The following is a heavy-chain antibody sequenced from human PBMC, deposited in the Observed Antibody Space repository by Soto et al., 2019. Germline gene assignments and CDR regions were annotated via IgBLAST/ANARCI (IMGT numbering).Heavy chain of an antibody. J-gene: IGHJ4*02. CDR1: GYTFTSYA. CDR2: SNAGNGNT. V-gene: IGHV1-3*01. CDR3: ARGMYTIDY. Sequence: QVQLVQSGAEVKKPGASVKVSCKASGYTFTSYAMHWVRQAPGQRLEWMGWSNAGNGNTKYSQKFQGRVTITRDTSASTAYMELSSLRAEDTAVYCCARGMYTIDYWGQGTLVTVAS. D-gene: IGHD1-1*01.